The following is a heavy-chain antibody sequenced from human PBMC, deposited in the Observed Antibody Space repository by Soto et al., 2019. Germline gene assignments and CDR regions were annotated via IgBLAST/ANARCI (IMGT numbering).Heavy chain of an antibody. CDR3: ARGLVYGRGYTRTNQVFGP. Sequence: PSETLSLTCTVSGGSISSGGYYWSWIRQHPGKGLEWIGYIYYSGSTYYNPSLKSRVTISVDTSKNQFSLKLSSVTAADTAVYYCARGLVYGRGYTRTNQVFGPWGQGTLVTVSS. J-gene: IGHJ5*02. D-gene: IGHD5-18*01. CDR2: IYYSGST. CDR1: GGSISSGGYY. V-gene: IGHV4-31*03.